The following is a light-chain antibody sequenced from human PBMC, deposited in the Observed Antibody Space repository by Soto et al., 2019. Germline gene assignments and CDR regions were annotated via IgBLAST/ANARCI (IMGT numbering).Light chain of an antibody. CDR2: EVS. J-gene: IGLJ1*01. CDR1: SSDVGGSKY. CDR3: SSKTSSGTLYV. V-gene: IGLV2-14*01. Sequence: QSVLTQPASVSGSPGQSITISCTGSSSDVGGSKYVSWYQQHPGKAPRLMIYEVSYRPSGVSNRFSGSKYGNTASLTVSGLPAEDEADYYCSSKTSSGTLYVFGTGTKLTVL.